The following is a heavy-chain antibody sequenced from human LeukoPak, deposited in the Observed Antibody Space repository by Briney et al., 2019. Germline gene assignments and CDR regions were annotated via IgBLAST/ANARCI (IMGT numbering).Heavy chain of an antibody. CDR1: GYTFTGYY. Sequence: ASVKVSFTASGYTFTGYYIHWVRQAPGQGLDWMGRINPNNGGTNYAQKFQGRVTMTRDMSMSTAYMELSRLRPDDTAVYYCAGEDNSSGYRPFDIWGQRTMVTVPS. D-gene: IGHD3-22*01. J-gene: IGHJ3*02. CDR2: INPNNGGT. V-gene: IGHV1-2*06. CDR3: AGEDNSSGYRPFDI.